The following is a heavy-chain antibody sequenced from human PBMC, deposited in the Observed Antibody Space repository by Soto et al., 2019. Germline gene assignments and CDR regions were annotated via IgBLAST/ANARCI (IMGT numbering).Heavy chain of an antibody. CDR1: GGSISSYD. CDR2: IYYSGST. D-gene: IGHD3-10*01. CDR3: GRGGYYYAKGYYYYYYMDV. J-gene: IGHJ6*03. V-gene: IGHV4-59*01. Sequence: SETLSLTCSVSGGSISSYDWSWIRQPPGKGLEWIGYIYYSGSTNYNPSLKSRVTISIDTSKNQFSLKLSSVTAADTAVYYCGRGGYYYAKGYYYYYYMDVWGKGTTVTVSS.